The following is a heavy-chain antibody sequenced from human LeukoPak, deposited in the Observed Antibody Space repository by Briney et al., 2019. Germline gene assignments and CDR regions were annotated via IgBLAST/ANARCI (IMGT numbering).Heavy chain of an antibody. V-gene: IGHV4-39*01. J-gene: IGHJ4*02. CDR3: ARHVVAYDYGDY. CDR1: GGSISSGTYY. Sequence: SETLSLTCIVSGGSISSGTYYWGWTRQPPGKGLKWIGSIYYTGSTYYNPSLKSRVTISVDTSENQFSLRLSSVTAADTAVYYCARHVVAYDYGDYWGQGTLVTVSS. D-gene: IGHD4-17*01. CDR2: IYYTGST.